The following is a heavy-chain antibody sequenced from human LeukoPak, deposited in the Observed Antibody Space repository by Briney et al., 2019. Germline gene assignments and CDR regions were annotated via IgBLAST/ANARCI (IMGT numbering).Heavy chain of an antibody. Sequence: SETLSLTCIVSGGSLSSSTYYWGWIRQPPGKGPESIGSIYYSGSTYYNPSLKSRVTMSVDTSKNQFSLKLTSVTAADTAVYYCASAAKYTMIGGWYFDLWGRGTLVTVSS. J-gene: IGHJ2*01. CDR3: ASAAKYTMIGGWYFDL. CDR2: IYYSGST. CDR1: GGSLSSSTYY. D-gene: IGHD3-22*01. V-gene: IGHV4-39*01.